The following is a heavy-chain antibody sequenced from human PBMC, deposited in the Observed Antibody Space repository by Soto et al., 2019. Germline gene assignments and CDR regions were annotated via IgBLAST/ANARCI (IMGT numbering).Heavy chain of an antibody. V-gene: IGHV1-69*13. Sequence: SVKVSCKASGGTFSSYAISWVRQAPGQGLEWMGGIIPIFGTANYAQKFQGRVTITADESTSTAYMELSSLRSEDTAVYYCARGPGLRFLRVVGATGWFDPWGQGTLVTVSS. CDR1: GGTFSSYA. D-gene: IGHD3-3*01. J-gene: IGHJ5*02. CDR2: IIPIFGTA. CDR3: ARGPGLRFLRVVGATGWFDP.